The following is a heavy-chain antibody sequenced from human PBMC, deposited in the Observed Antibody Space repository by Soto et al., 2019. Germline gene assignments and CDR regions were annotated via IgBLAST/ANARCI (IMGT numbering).Heavy chain of an antibody. CDR1: GFTFSSYS. Sequence: GGSLRLSCAASGFTFSSYSMNWDRQAPGKGLEWVSSISSSSSYIYYADSVKGRFTISRDNAKNSLYLQMNSLRAEDTAVYYCARDKWLTIDDYWGQGTLVTVSS. CDR3: ARDKWLTIDDY. CDR2: ISSSSSYI. D-gene: IGHD6-19*01. J-gene: IGHJ4*02. V-gene: IGHV3-21*01.